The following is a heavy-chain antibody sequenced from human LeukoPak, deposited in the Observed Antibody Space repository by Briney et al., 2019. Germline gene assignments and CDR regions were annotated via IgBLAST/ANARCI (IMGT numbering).Heavy chain of an antibody. D-gene: IGHD6-19*01. CDR3: ARIPKSNGWNIDY. CDR1: GGSISSSNHY. V-gene: IGHV4-39*07. Sequence: SETLSLTCTVSGGSISSSNHYWGCIRQPPGRGLEWIGSIYYAGDTYYNPSLKSRVTMSVDTSKNQFSLKLNSLTAADTAVYYCARIPKSNGWNIDYWGQGTLVTVSS. J-gene: IGHJ4*02. CDR2: IYYAGDT.